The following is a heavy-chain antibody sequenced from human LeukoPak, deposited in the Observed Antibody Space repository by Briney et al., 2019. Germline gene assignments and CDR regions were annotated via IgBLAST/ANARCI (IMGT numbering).Heavy chain of an antibody. CDR3: ARGWYSGSTVDY. CDR2: IYYSGST. V-gene: IGHV4-59*01. CDR1: GGSISGYY. J-gene: IGHJ4*02. D-gene: IGHD1-26*01. Sequence: AETLSLTCTVSGGSISGYYWSWIRQPPGKGLEWIGYIYYSGSTNYNPSLKSRVTISVDTSKNQFSLKLSSVTAADTAVYYCARGWYSGSTVDYWGQGSLVTVSS.